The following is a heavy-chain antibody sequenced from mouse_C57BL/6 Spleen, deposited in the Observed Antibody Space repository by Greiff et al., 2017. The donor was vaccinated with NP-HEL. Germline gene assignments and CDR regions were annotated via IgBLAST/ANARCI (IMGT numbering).Heavy chain of an antibody. D-gene: IGHD1-1*01. Sequence: DVQLVESGGGLVKPGGSLKLSCAASGFTFSDYGMHWVRQAPEKGLEWVAYISSGSSTIYYADTVKGRFTISRDNAKNTLFLQMTSLRSEDTAMYYCAKEFITTVMDYWGQGTTLTVSS. CDR3: AKEFITTVMDY. V-gene: IGHV5-17*01. CDR2: ISSGSSTI. J-gene: IGHJ2*01. CDR1: GFTFSDYG.